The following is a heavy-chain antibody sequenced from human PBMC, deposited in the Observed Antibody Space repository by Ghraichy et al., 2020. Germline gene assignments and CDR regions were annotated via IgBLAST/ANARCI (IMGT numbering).Heavy chain of an antibody. Sequence: GGALRLSCAASGFTFSSYWMSWVRQAPGKGLEWVANIKQDGSEKYYVDSVKGRFTISRDNAKNSLYLQMNSLRADDTAVYYCARGVVHPQLVYYYYMDVWGKGTTVTVSS. CDR2: IKQDGSEK. J-gene: IGHJ6*03. CDR1: GFTFSSYW. CDR3: ARGVVHPQLVYYYYMDV. D-gene: IGHD6-13*01. V-gene: IGHV3-7*01.